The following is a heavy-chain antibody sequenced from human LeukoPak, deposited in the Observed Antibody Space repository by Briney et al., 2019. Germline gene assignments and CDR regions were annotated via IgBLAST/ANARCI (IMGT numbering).Heavy chain of an antibody. CDR2: INQDGSET. D-gene: IGHD1-26*01. V-gene: IGHV3-7*01. CDR1: GFPFTNYW. CDR3: ATDRKVGAGVPRFDY. Sequence: GGSLRLSCAASGFPFTNYWMIWVRQAPGKRPEWVGNINQDGSETNYVDSVKGRFSMSRDNAKTSPYLQMNSLRAEDTAVYYCATDRKVGAGVPRFDYWGQGALVTVPS. J-gene: IGHJ4*02.